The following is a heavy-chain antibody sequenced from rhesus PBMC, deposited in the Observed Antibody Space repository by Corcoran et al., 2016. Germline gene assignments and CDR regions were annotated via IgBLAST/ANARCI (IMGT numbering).Heavy chain of an antibody. V-gene: IGHV4-93*01. CDR1: GDSISSPYW. J-gene: IGHJ4*01. D-gene: IGHD4-29*01. CDR2: IFGSTRSS. CDR3: ARRFGTSFDY. Sequence: HVQLRESGPAVVKPSDTLSLTCAVAGDSISSPYWWRWVRQSPRTGLEWIGNIFGSTRSSEYSPSLESRVTLSKDTSNNRFSLNLISVTAADNAIYYCARRFGTSFDYWGQGVLVTVSS.